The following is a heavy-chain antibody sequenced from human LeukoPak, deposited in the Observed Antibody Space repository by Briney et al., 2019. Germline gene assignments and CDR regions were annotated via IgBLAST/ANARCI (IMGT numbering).Heavy chain of an antibody. J-gene: IGHJ4*02. CDR2: ISSSSSYV. V-gene: IGHV3-21*01. Sequence: GGSLRLSCATSGFTFSDYSMNWARQAPGKGLEWVSSISSSSSYVYYADSVEGRFTISRDNAKNSLYLQMNSLRAEDTAVYYCAREHREYQLLFGYWGQGTQVTVSS. CDR1: GFTFSDYS. D-gene: IGHD2-2*01. CDR3: AREHREYQLLFGY.